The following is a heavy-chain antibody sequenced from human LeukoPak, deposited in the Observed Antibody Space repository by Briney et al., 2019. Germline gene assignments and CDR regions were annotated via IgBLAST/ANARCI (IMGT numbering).Heavy chain of an antibody. J-gene: IGHJ4*02. V-gene: IGHV4-61*02. D-gene: IGHD2-2*02. CDR1: GGSISSGSYY. CDR2: IYTSGST. CDR3: AREGPPGCSSTSCYTDY. Sequence: SQTLSLTCTVSGGSISSGSYYWSWIRQPAGKGLEWIGRIYTSGSTNYNPSLKSRVTISVDTSKNQFSLKLSSVTAADTAVYYCAREGPPGCSSTSCYTDYWGQGTLVIFSS.